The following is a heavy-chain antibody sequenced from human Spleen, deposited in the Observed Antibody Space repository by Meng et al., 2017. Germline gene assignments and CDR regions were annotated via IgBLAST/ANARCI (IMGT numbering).Heavy chain of an antibody. CDR2: INTNTGNP. CDR3: ASVVVRGVNDY. Sequence: QGQLWELGSRLQKPWSSLTVSCKASGYTITRYAMDWVRQAPGQGLGWMGWINTNTGNPTYAQGFTGWFVLSLDTSVSTAYLQISSLKAEDTAVYYCASVVVRGVNDYWGQGTLVTVSS. D-gene: IGHD3-10*01. J-gene: IGHJ4*02. CDR1: GYTITRYA. V-gene: IGHV7-4-1*02.